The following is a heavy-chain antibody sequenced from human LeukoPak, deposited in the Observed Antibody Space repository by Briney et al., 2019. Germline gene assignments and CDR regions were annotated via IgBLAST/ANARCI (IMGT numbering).Heavy chain of an antibody. CDR2: IYYRRNT. J-gene: IGHJ4*02. CDR1: GDSVSIYY. D-gene: IGHD1-1*01. CDR3: ARAGNNWSFDY. V-gene: IGHV4-59*02. Sequence: SETLSLTCTVSGDSVSIYYWSWIRQPPGRGLEWIGYIYYRRNTNYNPSLKSRVTMAVDTSKNQFSLKVSSVTAADTAVYYCARAGNNWSFDYWGQGTLVTVSS.